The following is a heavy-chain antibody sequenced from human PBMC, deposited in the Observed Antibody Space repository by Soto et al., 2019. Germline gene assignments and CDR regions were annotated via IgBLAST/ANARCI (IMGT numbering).Heavy chain of an antibody. CDR3: ARNYRGTYYGMDV. V-gene: IGHV6-1*01. J-gene: IGHJ6*02. D-gene: IGHD3-10*01. Sequence: PSQTLSLTCAISGDSVSSNSATWSWIRQSPSRGLEWLGRTYYRSKWYNDYAVSVKSRITINPDTSNNQFSLQLNSVTPEDTAVYYCARNYRGTYYGMDVWGQGTTVTVSS. CDR2: TYYRSKWYN. CDR1: GDSVSSNSAT.